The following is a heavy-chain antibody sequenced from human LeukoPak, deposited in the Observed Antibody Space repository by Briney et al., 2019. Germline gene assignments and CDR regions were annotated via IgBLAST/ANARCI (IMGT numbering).Heavy chain of an antibody. Sequence: GSLRLSCAASGFTFSSYGMHWVRQAPGKGLEWVAFIRYDGSNKYYADSVKGRFTISRDNSKNTLYVQINSLRAEDTAVYYCVKKSGGSYYWDYWGQGTLVTVSS. CDR1: GFTFSSYG. CDR2: IRYDGSNK. CDR3: VKKSGGSYYWDY. V-gene: IGHV3-30*02. D-gene: IGHD1-26*01. J-gene: IGHJ4*02.